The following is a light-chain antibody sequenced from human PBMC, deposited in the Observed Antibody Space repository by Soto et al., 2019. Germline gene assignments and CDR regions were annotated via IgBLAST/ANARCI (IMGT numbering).Light chain of an antibody. CDR3: QQYNNWPFPSWT. J-gene: IGKJ1*01. Sequence: EIVMTQSPATLSVSPGGRATLSCRASQSVSSNLAWYQQKPGQAPRLLIYGASTRATGIPARFSGSGSGTEFTLTISSLQSEDFAVYYCQQYNNWPFPSWTFGQGTKVEIK. CDR1: QSVSSN. V-gene: IGKV3-15*01. CDR2: GAS.